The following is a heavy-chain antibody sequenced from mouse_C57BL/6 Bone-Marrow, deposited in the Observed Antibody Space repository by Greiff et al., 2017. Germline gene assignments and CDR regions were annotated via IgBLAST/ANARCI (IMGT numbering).Heavy chain of an antibody. V-gene: IGHV1-64*01. CDR3: ARSAFITTAVAGGFAY. Sequence: QVQLQQPGAELVKPGASVKLSCKASGYTFTSYWMHWVKQRPGQGLEWIGMIHPNSGGTNYNEKFKSKATLTVDKSSSTTYMQLSSLTSEDSAVYYSARSAFITTAVAGGFAYWGQGTLVTVSA. CDR1: GYTFTSYW. CDR2: IHPNSGGT. D-gene: IGHD1-1*01. J-gene: IGHJ3*01.